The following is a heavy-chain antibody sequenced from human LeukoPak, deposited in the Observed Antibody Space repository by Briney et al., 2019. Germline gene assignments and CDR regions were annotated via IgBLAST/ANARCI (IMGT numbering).Heavy chain of an antibody. CDR2: ISYDGSNK. J-gene: IGHJ4*02. V-gene: IGHV3-30*04. CDR3: ASWNDGSGSSLFDY. D-gene: IGHD3-10*01. Sequence: GGSLRLSCAASGFTFSSYAMHWVRQAPGKGLEWVAVISYDGSNKYYADSVKGRFTISRDNSKNTPYLQMNSLRAEDTAVYYCASWNDGSGSSLFDYWGQGTLVTVSS. CDR1: GFTFSSYA.